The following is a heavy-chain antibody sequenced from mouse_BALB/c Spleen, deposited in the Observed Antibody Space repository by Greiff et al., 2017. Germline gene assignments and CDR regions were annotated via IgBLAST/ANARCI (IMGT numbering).Heavy chain of an antibody. CDR2: ILPGSGST. V-gene: IGHV1-9*01. Sequence: QVQLKQSGAELMKPGASVKISCKATGYTFSSYWIEWVKQRPGHGLEWIGEILPGSGSTNYNEKFKGKATFTADTSSNTAYMQLSSLTSEDSAVYYCATATTVVAGIDYWGQGTTLTDSS. J-gene: IGHJ2*01. CDR3: ATATTVVAGIDY. D-gene: IGHD1-1*01. CDR1: GYTFSSYW.